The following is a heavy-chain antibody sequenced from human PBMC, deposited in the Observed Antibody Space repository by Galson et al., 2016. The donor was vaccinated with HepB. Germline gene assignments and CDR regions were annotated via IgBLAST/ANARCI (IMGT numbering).Heavy chain of an antibody. Sequence: PALVKPTQTLTLTCTVSGLSLGTSGVGVGWIRQPPGKALEWLAVIYWDDNKRYSPSLKSRLTITKDTSKNQVVLIMTNMDPVDTATYYCAHIYLYSYDNSGRGGEVFDIWGQGTMVSVSS. CDR3: AHIYLYSYDNSGRGGEVFDI. CDR1: GLSLGTSGVG. CDR2: IYWDDNK. J-gene: IGHJ3*02. D-gene: IGHD3-22*01. V-gene: IGHV2-5*02.